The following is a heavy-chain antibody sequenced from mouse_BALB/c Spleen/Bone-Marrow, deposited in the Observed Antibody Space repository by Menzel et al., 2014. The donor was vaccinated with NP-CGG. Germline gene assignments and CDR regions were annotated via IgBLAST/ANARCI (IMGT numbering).Heavy chain of an antibody. CDR2: IYPGDFNT. D-gene: IGHD2-4*01. CDR1: GYTFTSFY. J-gene: IGHJ4*01. CDR3: ARKSQRAYDSMNY. V-gene: IGHV1S56*01. Sequence: VKVVESGPELVKPGASVRISCKASGYTFTSFYIYWVRQRPGQGLEWIGWIYPGDFNTKYNEKFKGKATLTADKSSSTASMQLSSLTSEDSAVYFCARKSQRAYDSMNYWGQGTSATVSS.